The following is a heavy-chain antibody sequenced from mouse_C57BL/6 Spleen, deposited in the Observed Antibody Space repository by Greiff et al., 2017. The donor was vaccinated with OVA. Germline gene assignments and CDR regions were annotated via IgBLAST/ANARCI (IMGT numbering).Heavy chain of an antibody. D-gene: IGHD2-1*01. CDR3: ARSGGNYPFAY. V-gene: IGHV1-81*01. CDR1: GYTFTSYG. Sequence: QVQLQQSGAELARPGASVKLSCKASGYTFTSYGISWVKQRTGQGLEWIGEIYPRSGNTYYNEKFKGKATLTADKSSSTAYMELRSLTSEDSAVYFCARSGGNYPFAYWGQGTLGTVSA. J-gene: IGHJ3*01. CDR2: IYPRSGNT.